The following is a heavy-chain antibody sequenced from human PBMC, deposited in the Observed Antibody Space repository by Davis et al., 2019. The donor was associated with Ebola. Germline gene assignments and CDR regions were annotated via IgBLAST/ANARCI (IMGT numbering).Heavy chain of an antibody. CDR1: GFTVSSSY. CDR2: IYSGGST. Sequence: GGSLRLSCVVSGFTVSSSYMSWVRQAPGKGLECVSVIYSGGSTYYADSVKGRFTISRDNSKNTLYLQMNSLRAEDTAVYYCARDESVVTPWAVDYWGQGTLVTVSS. V-gene: IGHV3-53*01. J-gene: IGHJ4*02. CDR3: ARDESVVTPWAVDY. D-gene: IGHD4-23*01.